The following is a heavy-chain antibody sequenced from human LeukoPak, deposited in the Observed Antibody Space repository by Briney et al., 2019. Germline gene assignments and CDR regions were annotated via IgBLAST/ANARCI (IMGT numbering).Heavy chain of an antibody. CDR2: ISYDGSNK. Sequence: GGSLRLSCAASGFTFSNYAMHWVRQAPGKGLEWVAVISYDGSNKYYADSVRGRFTISRDNSKNTLYLQMSSLRPEDTSVYYCARDLGYSSSSEGLFDYWGQGTLVTVSS. V-gene: IGHV3-30-3*01. CDR1: GFTFSNYA. J-gene: IGHJ4*02. D-gene: IGHD6-13*01. CDR3: ARDLGYSSSSEGLFDY.